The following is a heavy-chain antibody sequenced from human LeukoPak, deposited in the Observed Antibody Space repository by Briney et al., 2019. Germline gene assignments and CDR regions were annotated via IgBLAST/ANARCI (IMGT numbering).Heavy chain of an antibody. CDR2: IYSDGNDR. Sequence: PGGSLRLSCAASGVTFSRYWMYWVRQAPGKGLVWVSGIYSDGNDRRYADSVKGRFTISRDNAKNTVFLQMNSPRAEDTAVYYCVRYDWNYPDYWGQGTLVTVSS. D-gene: IGHD1-7*01. J-gene: IGHJ4*02. CDR3: VRYDWNYPDY. CDR1: GVTFSRYW. V-gene: IGHV3-74*01.